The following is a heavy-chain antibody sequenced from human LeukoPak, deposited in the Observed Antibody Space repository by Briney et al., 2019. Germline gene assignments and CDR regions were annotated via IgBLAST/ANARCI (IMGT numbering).Heavy chain of an antibody. V-gene: IGHV4-39*01. CDR1: GGSISSSSYY. CDR2: IYYSGST. D-gene: IGHD2-15*01. J-gene: IGHJ4*02. CDR3: ARRGGRGFFDY. Sequence: SETLSLTRTVSGGSISSSSYYWGWIRQPPGKGLEWIGSIYYSGSTYYNPSLKSRVTISVDTSKNQFSLKLSSVTAADTAVYYCARRGGRGFFDYWGRGTLVTVSS.